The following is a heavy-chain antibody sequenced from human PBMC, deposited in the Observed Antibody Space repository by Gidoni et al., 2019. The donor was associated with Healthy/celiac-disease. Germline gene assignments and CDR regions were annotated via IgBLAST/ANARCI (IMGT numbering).Heavy chain of an antibody. D-gene: IGHD3-3*01. CDR3: AKGGPLTILRYYGMDV. Sequence: EVQLVESGGGLVQPGRSLRLSCAASGFPFADYAMHWVRQAPGKGLEWVSGISWNSGSIGYADSVKGRFTISRDNAKNSLYLQMNSLRAEDTALYYCAKGGPLTILRYYGMDVWGQGTTVTVSS. J-gene: IGHJ6*02. CDR1: GFPFADYA. CDR2: ISWNSGSI. V-gene: IGHV3-9*01.